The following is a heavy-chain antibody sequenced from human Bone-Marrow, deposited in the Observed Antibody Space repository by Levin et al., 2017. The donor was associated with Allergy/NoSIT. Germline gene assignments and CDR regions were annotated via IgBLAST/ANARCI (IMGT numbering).Heavy chain of an antibody. V-gene: IGHV3-23*01. CDR3: AKVELAYGDFEDYFDL. D-gene: IGHD4-17*01. J-gene: IGHJ4*02. CDR2: ISDSGDDT. CDR1: GFTFSSYP. Sequence: LSLTCAASGFTFSSYPMSWVRQAPGKGLEWVSAISDSGDDTYYVDSVKGRFTISRDNSKNTLYLQMNSLRAEDTAVYYCAKVELAYGDFEDYFDLWGQGTLVTVSS.